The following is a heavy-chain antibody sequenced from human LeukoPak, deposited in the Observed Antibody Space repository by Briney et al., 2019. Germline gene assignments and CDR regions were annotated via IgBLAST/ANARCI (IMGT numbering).Heavy chain of an antibody. Sequence: SETLSLTCDVYGGSFRGYYWSWIRQPPGKGLEWIGEINRSGSTNYNPSLKSRVTISLDTSRNQFSLKLNSVTAADTAVYYCAKSNGYGLMDIWGQGTMVTVSS. CDR3: AKSNGYGLMDI. V-gene: IGHV4-34*01. D-gene: IGHD3-22*01. CDR1: GGSFRGYY. CDR2: INRSGST. J-gene: IGHJ3*02.